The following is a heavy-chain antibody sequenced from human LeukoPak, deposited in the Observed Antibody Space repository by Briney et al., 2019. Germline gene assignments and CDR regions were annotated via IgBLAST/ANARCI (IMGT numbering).Heavy chain of an antibody. J-gene: IGHJ5*02. CDR2: IYYSGST. D-gene: IGHD3-3*01. Sequence: SETLSLTCTVSGSSISSYYWSWIRQPPGKGLEWIGYIYYSGSTNYNPSLKSRVTISVDTSKNQFSLKLSSVTAADTAVYYCARELGPTYYDFWSGYSSWFDPWGQGTLVTVSS. CDR1: GSSISSYY. V-gene: IGHV4-59*01. CDR3: ARELGPTYYDFWSGYSSWFDP.